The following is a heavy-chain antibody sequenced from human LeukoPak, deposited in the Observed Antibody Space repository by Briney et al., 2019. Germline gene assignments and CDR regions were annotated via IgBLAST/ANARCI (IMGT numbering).Heavy chain of an antibody. CDR1: GGTFSSYA. CDR3: ARDPTQWLRYGYFDY. CDR2: IIPIFGTA. D-gene: IGHD5-12*01. J-gene: IGHJ4*02. V-gene: IGHV1-69*05. Sequence: ASVKVSCKASGGTFSSYAISWVRQAPGQGLEWMRGIIPIFGTANYAQKFQGRVTITTDESTSTAYMELSSLRSEDTAVYYCARDPTQWLRYGYFDYWGQGILVTVSS.